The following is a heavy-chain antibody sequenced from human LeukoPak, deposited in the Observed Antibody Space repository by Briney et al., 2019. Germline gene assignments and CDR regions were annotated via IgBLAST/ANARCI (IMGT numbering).Heavy chain of an antibody. Sequence: ASVKVSCKASGYTFTSYCMHWVRQAPGQGLEWMGIINPTGGSTNYAQKFQGRVTMTRDTSTSTVYMELSSLRSEDTAVYYCARTYSRGWYYFDYGGQGTLVTVS. D-gene: IGHD6-19*01. J-gene: IGHJ4*02. CDR2: INPTGGST. CDR1: GYTFTSYC. V-gene: IGHV1-46*01. CDR3: ARTYSRGWYYFDY.